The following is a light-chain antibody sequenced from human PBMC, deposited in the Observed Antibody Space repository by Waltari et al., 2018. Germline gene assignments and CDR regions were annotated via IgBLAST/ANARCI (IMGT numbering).Light chain of an antibody. CDR2: DVD. Sequence: QSALTQPRSVSGSPGQSVTISCTGTIHDIGSDNYVSWSQHTPDNAPKLIICDVDRRPSGVPYRFTASKSGITAARTISGLRSADEGDYYRCSYAGKYTFVFGGGTKLTV. J-gene: IGLJ2*01. V-gene: IGLV2-11*01. CDR1: IHDIGSDNY. CDR3: CSYAGKYTFV.